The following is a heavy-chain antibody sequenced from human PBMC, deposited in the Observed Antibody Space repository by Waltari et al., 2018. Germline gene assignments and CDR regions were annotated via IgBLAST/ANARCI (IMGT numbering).Heavy chain of an antibody. CDR3: PSPPLRCCTRVACRRLEA. CDR1: GYAIHSGFD. Sequence: QVQRQEAGPRGVKPSETLSLTCDVSGYAIHSGFDRGWFRQAPEKGLEWIATIYHDGTTFYNPSLTSRVPTSLDPSKPHLSLPLRSVAAAYPSVSSCPSPPLRCCTRVACRRLEAWGPVSLVAVSS. J-gene: IGHJ1*01. V-gene: IGHV4-38-2*01. CDR2: IYHDGTT. D-gene: IGHD2-2*02.